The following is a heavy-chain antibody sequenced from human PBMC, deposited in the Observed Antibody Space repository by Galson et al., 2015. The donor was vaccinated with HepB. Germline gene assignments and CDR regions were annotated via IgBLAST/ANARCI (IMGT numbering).Heavy chain of an antibody. V-gene: IGHV6-1*01. J-gene: IGHJ3*01. Sequence: CAISGDSVSSDRAAWNWIRQSPSRGLEGLGRTYHRSKWDNDYAPSVKSRIVIKADTSRNQFSLQLKSVTPEDAAVYFCARSCCAYRDVFDFWGLGTVVTVSS. CDR2: TYHRSKWDN. CDR1: GDSVSSDRAA. CDR3: ARSCCAYRDVFDF. D-gene: IGHD2-2*01.